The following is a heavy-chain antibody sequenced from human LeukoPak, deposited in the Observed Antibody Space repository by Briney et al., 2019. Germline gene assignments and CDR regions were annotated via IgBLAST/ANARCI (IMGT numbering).Heavy chain of an antibody. CDR3: ARSKVRGDEQYFDY. V-gene: IGHV1-69*13. CDR2: IIPIFGTA. J-gene: IGHJ4*02. CDR1: GGTFSSYA. D-gene: IGHD2-21*02. Sequence: ASVKVSCKASGGTFSSYAISWVRQAPGQGLEWMGGIIPIFGTANYAQKFQGRVTITADESTSTAYMELSSLRSEDTAVYYCARSKVRGDEQYFDYWGQGTLVTVSS.